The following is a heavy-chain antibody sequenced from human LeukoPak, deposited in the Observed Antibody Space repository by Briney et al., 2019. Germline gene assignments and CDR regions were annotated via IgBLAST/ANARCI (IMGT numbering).Heavy chain of an antibody. D-gene: IGHD6-25*01. J-gene: IGHJ4*02. CDR1: GLIFRDQY. CDR2: ISYDGSNK. V-gene: IGHV3-30*18. Sequence: GGSLRLSCAASGLIFRDQYVDWVRQAPGKGLEWVAVISYDGSNKYYADSVKGRFTISRDNSKNTLYLQMNSLRAEDTAVYYCAKPPAAAPPAHFDYWGQGTLVTVSS. CDR3: AKPPAAAPPAHFDY.